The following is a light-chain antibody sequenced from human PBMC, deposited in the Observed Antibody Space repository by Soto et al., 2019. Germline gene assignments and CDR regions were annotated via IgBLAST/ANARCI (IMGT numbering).Light chain of an antibody. CDR3: QQFGRSPFT. CDR1: QSVSSSY. V-gene: IGKV3-20*01. J-gene: IGKJ3*01. CDR2: GAS. Sequence: EIVLTQSPGTLSLSPGERATLSCRASQSVSSSYLAWFQQKPGQAPRLLIHGASTRATGIPDRFSGSGSGTDFTLTISRLEPEDFAVYFCQQFGRSPFTFGPGTKVDIK.